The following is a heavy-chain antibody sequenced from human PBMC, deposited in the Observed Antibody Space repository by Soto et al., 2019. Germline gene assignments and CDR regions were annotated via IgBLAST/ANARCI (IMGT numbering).Heavy chain of an antibody. D-gene: IGHD3-16*01. Sequence: PSVTLSLTCSVSGGAFRGYFWSWIRQSPDKGLEWIGEINDSGSTYYNPSFRSRLTLSVDTSKSQISLRLTSVSAADSAVNYYQGGDCWGQGTRVTGSS. CDR1: GGAFRGYF. J-gene: IGHJ4*02. CDR3: QGGDC. CDR2: INDSGST. V-gene: IGHV4-34*01.